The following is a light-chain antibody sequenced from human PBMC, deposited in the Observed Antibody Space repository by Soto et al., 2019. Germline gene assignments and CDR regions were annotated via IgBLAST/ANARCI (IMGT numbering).Light chain of an antibody. V-gene: IGLV2-14*01. J-gene: IGLJ1*01. CDR3: SSYIRTNTPLR. Sequence: QSALTQPASVSGSPGQSITIPCTGTSIDVGAFNYVSWYRQFPGKAPQLIIYDVTSRPSGVSNRFSGSKSGNTASLTISGLQAEDEAEYYCSSYIRTNTPLRFGTGTKVTVL. CDR1: SIDVGAFNY. CDR2: DVT.